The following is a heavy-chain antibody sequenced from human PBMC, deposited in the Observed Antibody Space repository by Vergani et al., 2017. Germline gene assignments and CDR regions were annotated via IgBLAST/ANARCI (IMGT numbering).Heavy chain of an antibody. V-gene: IGHV4-39*07. Sequence: QLQLQESGPGLMKPSETLSLTCTVSGGSISSSSYYWGWIRQPPGKGLEWIGSSYYSGSTYYNPSLKSRVTISVDTSKNQFSLKLSSVTAADTAVYYYAGGGGSSSFVYYYYMDVWGKGTTVTVSS. CDR2: SYYSGST. D-gene: IGHD6-6*01. CDR1: GGSISSSSYY. CDR3: AGGGGSSSFVYYYYMDV. J-gene: IGHJ6*03.